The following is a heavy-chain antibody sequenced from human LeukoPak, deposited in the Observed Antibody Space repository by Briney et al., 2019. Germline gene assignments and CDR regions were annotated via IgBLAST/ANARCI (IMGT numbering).Heavy chain of an antibody. CDR3: AKDMTSGIAAAGPGY. CDR2: ISWNSGSI. D-gene: IGHD6-13*01. Sequence: GGSLRLSCAASGFTFDDYAMHWVRQAPGKGLEWVSGISWNSGSIGYADSVKGRFTISRGNAKNSLYLQMNSLRAEDTALYYCAKDMTSGIAAAGPGYWGQGTLVTVSS. CDR1: GFTFDDYA. J-gene: IGHJ4*02. V-gene: IGHV3-9*01.